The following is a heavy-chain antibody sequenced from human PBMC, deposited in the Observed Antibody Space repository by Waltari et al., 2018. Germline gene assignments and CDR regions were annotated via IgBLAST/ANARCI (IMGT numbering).Heavy chain of an antibody. D-gene: IGHD3-3*01. V-gene: IGHV4-39*07. CDR1: GDSVSSGPYF. Sequence: QLQLQESGPRLVKPAETLSLTCTVSGDSVSSGPYFWAWIRQPPGKGLEWLGSMFYSGTTYHNSSLKSRVTISVDTSKNQVSLQLKSVTAADTAVYFCARDRSWTINSFDPWGRGTLVTVS. CDR2: MFYSGTT. J-gene: IGHJ5*02. CDR3: ARDRSWTINSFDP.